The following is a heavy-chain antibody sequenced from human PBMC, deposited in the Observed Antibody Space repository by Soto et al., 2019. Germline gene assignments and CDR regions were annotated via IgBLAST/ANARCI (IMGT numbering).Heavy chain of an antibody. Sequence: GCRVPACAASGFTFSIYSMNWVRQAPGKGLEWVSSISSSSSYIYYADSVKGRFTISRDNAKNSLYLQMNSLRAEDTAVYYCARDRGDFWSGNGMDVWGQGTTVTVYS. V-gene: IGHV3-21*01. D-gene: IGHD3-3*01. CDR3: ARDRGDFWSGNGMDV. CDR1: GFTFSIYS. CDR2: ISSSSSYI. J-gene: IGHJ6*02.